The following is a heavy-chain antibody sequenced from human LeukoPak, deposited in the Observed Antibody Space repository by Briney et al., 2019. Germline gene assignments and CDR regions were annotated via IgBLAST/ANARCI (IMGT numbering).Heavy chain of an antibody. J-gene: IGHJ3*02. Sequence: GGSLRLSCAASGFPLSSYAMSWVRQVPGKGLEWVSATSSSDNGTYHADSVRGRFTIYRDNFRNTLYLQMNRLRVEDAALYYCARGWELSIWGQGTMVTVSS. V-gene: IGHV3-23*01. CDR3: ARGWELSI. CDR2: TSSSDNGT. CDR1: GFPLSSYA. D-gene: IGHD3-10*01.